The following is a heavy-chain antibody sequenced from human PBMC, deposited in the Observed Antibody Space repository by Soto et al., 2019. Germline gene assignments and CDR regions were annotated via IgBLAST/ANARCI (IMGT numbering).Heavy chain of an antibody. J-gene: IGHJ5*02. D-gene: IGHD6-13*01. CDR2: VIPIFGTT. CDR1: GGTFSSFA. CDR3: AREAAAGTNRFDP. Sequence: RASVKVSCKASGGTFSSFAIIWVRQAPGQGLEWMGGVIPIFGTTDYAQKFQGRVTIIADESTSTAYMELSSLRSEDTAVYYCAREAAAGTNRFDPWGQGTLVTVSS. V-gene: IGHV1-69*13.